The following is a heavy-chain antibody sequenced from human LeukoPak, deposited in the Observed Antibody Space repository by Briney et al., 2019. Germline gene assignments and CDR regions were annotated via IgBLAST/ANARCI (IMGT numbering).Heavy chain of an antibody. CDR3: ARCSGVFGSSGY. D-gene: IGHD6-6*01. J-gene: IGHJ4*02. V-gene: IGHV3-21*01. Sequence: GGSLRLSCAASGFTFSSYSMSWVRQAPGKGLECVSNISSGTGSYIYYADSVRGRFTISRDNAKNSLYLQMNSLRAEDTAVYYCARCSGVFGSSGYWGQGTLVTVSS. CDR1: GFTFSSYS. CDR2: ISSGTGSYI.